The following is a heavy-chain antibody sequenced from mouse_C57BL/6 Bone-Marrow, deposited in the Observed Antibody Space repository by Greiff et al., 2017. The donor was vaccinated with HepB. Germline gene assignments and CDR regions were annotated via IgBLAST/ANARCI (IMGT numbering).Heavy chain of an antibody. Sequence: EVKLVESGGGLVKPGGSLKLSCAASGFTFSSYAMSWVRQTPEKRLEWVATISDGGSYTYYPDNVKGRFTISRDNAKNNLYLQMSHLKSEDTAMYYCARRVTTRYFDVWGTGTTVTVSS. CDR2: ISDGGSYT. CDR1: GFTFSSYA. J-gene: IGHJ1*03. D-gene: IGHD2-2*01. V-gene: IGHV5-4*03. CDR3: ARRVTTRYFDV.